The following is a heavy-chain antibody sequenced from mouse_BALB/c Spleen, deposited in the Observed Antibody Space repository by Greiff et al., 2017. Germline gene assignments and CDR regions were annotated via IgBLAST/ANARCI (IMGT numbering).Heavy chain of an antibody. CDR2: IRLKSNNYAT. CDR1: GFTFSNYW. Sequence: EVKLMESGGGLVQPGGSMKLSCVASGFTFSNYWMNWVRQSPEKGLEWVAEIRLKSNNYATHYAESVKGRFTISRDDSKSSVYLQMNNLRAEDTGIYYCTRRGNYDYYAMDYWGQGTSVTVSS. CDR3: TRRGNYDYYAMDY. J-gene: IGHJ4*01. D-gene: IGHD2-1*01. V-gene: IGHV6-6*02.